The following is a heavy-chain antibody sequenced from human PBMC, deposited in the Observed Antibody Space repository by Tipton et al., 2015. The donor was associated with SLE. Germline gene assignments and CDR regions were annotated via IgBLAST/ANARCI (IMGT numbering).Heavy chain of an antibody. V-gene: IGHV3-23*01. CDR1: GFTFSSYA. CDR2: ISGSGGST. J-gene: IGHJ4*02. Sequence: SLRLSCAASGFTFSSYAMSWVRQAPGKGLEWVSAISGSGGSTYYADSVKGRFTISRDNSKNTLYLQMNSLRAEDTAVYYCAKYTSPSIFEVVIRDIDYWGQGTLVTVSS. D-gene: IGHD3-3*01. CDR3: AKYTSPSIFEVVIRDIDY.